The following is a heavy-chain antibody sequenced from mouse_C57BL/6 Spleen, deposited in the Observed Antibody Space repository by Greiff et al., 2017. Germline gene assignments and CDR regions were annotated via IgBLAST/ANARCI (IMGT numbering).Heavy chain of an antibody. J-gene: IGHJ4*01. CDR3: ASWGTTVGAMDY. CDR1: GFTFSDYG. Sequence: EVNLVESGGGLVKPGGSLKLSCAASGFTFSDYGMHWVRQAPEKGLEWVAYISSGSSTIYYADTVKGRFTISRDNAKNTLFLQMTSLRSEDTAMYYCASWGTTVGAMDYWGQGTSVTVSS. D-gene: IGHD1-1*01. CDR2: ISSGSSTI. V-gene: IGHV5-17*01.